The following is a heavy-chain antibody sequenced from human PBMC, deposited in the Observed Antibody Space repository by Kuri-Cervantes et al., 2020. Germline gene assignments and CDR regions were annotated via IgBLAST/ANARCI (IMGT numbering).Heavy chain of an antibody. CDR1: GFTFSNSD. V-gene: IGHV3-30*18. Sequence: LSLTCAASGFTFSNSDMNWVRQAPGKGLEWVAVISYDGSNKYYADSVKGRFTISRDNSKNTLYLQMNSLRAEDTAVYYCAKLSRDGYNEFDYWGQGTLVTVSS. D-gene: IGHD5-24*01. CDR2: ISYDGSNK. J-gene: IGHJ4*02. CDR3: AKLSRDGYNEFDY.